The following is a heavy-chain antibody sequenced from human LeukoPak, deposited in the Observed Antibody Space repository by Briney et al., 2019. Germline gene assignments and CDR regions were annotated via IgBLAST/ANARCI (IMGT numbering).Heavy chain of an antibody. Sequence: GGSLRLSCAASGFSFSSYAMSWVRQAPGKGLEWVSVISGSGGSTYYADSVKGRFTISRDNSKNTLYLQMNSLRAEDTAVYYCAREYSSSWYYFDYWGQGTLVAVSS. V-gene: IGHV3-23*01. J-gene: IGHJ4*02. CDR3: AREYSSSWYYFDY. CDR1: GFSFSSYA. D-gene: IGHD6-13*01. CDR2: ISGSGGST.